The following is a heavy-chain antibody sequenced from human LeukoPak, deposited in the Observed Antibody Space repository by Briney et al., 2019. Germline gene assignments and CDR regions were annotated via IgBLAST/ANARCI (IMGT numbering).Heavy chain of an antibody. Sequence: GGSRRLSCTASGFTFSSYAMNWVRQAPGKGLEWVSVISGSGGSTYYADSVEGRFTISRGNSKNTLYLQMNSLRAEDTAVYYCAKDLESGYYDYVWGSYRPFDHWGQGTLVTVSS. D-gene: IGHD3-16*02. CDR3: AKDLESGYYDYVWGSYRPFDH. CDR1: GFTFSSYA. J-gene: IGHJ4*02. CDR2: ISGSGGST. V-gene: IGHV3-23*01.